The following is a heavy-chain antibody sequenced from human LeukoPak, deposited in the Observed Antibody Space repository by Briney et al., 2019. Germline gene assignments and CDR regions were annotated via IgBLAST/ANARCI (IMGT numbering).Heavy chain of an antibody. D-gene: IGHD3-10*01. CDR2: IYYSGST. V-gene: IGHV4-39*01. Sequence: SETLSLTCTVSGGSVSSSSYYWGWIRQPPGKGLEWIGSIYYSGSTYYNPSLKSRVSISVDTSKNQFSLKPSSVTAADTAVYYCARHPPYRLWFGELRSNWFDPWGQGTLVTVSS. CDR1: GGSVSSSSYY. CDR3: ARHPPYRLWFGELRSNWFDP. J-gene: IGHJ5*02.